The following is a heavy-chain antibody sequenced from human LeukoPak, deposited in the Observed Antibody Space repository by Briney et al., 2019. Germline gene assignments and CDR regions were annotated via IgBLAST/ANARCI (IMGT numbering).Heavy chain of an antibody. CDR2: IYYTGST. Sequence: SETLSLTCTVSGGSISTFYWSWIRQPPGKGLEWIGYIYYTGSTNYNSSLKSRVTISVDTSKNQFSLKLSSVTAADTAVYYCARDRYYYDSSTRYFDYWGQGTLVTVSS. J-gene: IGHJ4*02. D-gene: IGHD3-22*01. V-gene: IGHV4-59*12. CDR3: ARDRYYYDSSTRYFDY. CDR1: GGSISTFY.